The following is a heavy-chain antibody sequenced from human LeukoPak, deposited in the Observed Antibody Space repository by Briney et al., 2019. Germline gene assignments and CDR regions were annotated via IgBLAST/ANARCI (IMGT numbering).Heavy chain of an antibody. CDR2: IWYDGSNK. Sequence: PGGSLRLSCAASGFTFSSYGMHWVRQAPGKGLEWVAVIWYDGSNKYYADSVKGRFTISRDNSKNTLYLQMNSLRAEDTAVYYCARAGGSSGWYPFDYWGQGALVTVSS. D-gene: IGHD6-19*01. J-gene: IGHJ4*02. CDR3: ARAGGSSGWYPFDY. V-gene: IGHV3-33*08. CDR1: GFTFSSYG.